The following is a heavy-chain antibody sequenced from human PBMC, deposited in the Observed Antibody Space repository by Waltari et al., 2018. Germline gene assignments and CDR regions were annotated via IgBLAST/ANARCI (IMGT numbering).Heavy chain of an antibody. D-gene: IGHD6-6*01. Sequence: QEQLVQSGPEVKKPGASVKVSCQASGYSLPDFDITWMRQAAGQGLEWMGWLNPNSGNTAYSQSFQGRVTFTADTSINTTYMEMTALTSEDTAVYYCARLVLTSQYEINWLGPWGQGTLVTVSS. V-gene: IGHV1-8*02. CDR2: LNPNSGNT. CDR3: ARLVLTSQYEINWLGP. J-gene: IGHJ5*02. CDR1: GYSLPDFD.